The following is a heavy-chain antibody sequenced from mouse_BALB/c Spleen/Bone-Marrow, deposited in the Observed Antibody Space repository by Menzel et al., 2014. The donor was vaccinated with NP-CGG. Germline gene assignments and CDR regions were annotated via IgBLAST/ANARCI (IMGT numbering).Heavy chain of an antibody. CDR2: IRNKANGYTT. CDR3: ARDGDYGSNWYFDV. CDR1: GFTFTDYY. Sequence: EVHLVESGGGLVQPGGSLRLSCASSGFTFTDYYMSWVRQPPGKALEWLGFIRNKANGYTTEYSASVKGRFTTSRDNSQSILYLQMNTLRTEDSATYYCARDGDYGSNWYFDVWGAGTTVTVSS. V-gene: IGHV7-3*02. D-gene: IGHD1-1*01. J-gene: IGHJ1*01.